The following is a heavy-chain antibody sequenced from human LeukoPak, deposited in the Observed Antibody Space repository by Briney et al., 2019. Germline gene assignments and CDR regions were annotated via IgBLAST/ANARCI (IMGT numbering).Heavy chain of an antibody. CDR3: ARSPRTYYYDSKEGHFDY. V-gene: IGHV4-59*01. D-gene: IGHD3-22*01. Sequence: SETLSLTCTVSGGSISSYYWSWIRQPPGKGLEWIGYIYYSGSTNYNPSLKSRVTISVDTSKNQFSLKLSSVTAADTAVYYCARSPRTYYYDSKEGHFDYWGQGTLVTVSS. CDR2: IYYSGST. CDR1: GGSISSYY. J-gene: IGHJ4*02.